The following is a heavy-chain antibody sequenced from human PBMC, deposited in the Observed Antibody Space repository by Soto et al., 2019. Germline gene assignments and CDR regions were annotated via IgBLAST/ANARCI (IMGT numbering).Heavy chain of an antibody. CDR1: GGSISSYY. CDR3: ARAILTGYFFDL. D-gene: IGHD3-9*01. V-gene: IGHV4-59*01. Sequence: SETLSLTCTVSGGSISSYYWSWIRQPPGKGLEWIGYIYYSGSTNYNPSLKSRVTISVDTSKNQFSLKLSSVTAADTAVYYCARAILTGYFFDLWGRGTLVTVSS. J-gene: IGHJ2*01. CDR2: IYYSGST.